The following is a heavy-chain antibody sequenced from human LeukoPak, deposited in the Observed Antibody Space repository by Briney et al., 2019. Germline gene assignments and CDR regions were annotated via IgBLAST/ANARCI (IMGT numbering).Heavy chain of an antibody. J-gene: IGHJ4*02. CDR1: GFTFSSHW. D-gene: IGHD5-24*01. V-gene: IGHV3-74*01. CDR2: INSDGSST. CDR3: ARDDGYNKVDY. Sequence: GGSLRLSCAASGFTFSSHWMHWVRQAPGKGLVWVSRINSDGSSTRYADSVKGRFTISRDNAKNTPYLQMNSLRAEDTAVYYCARDDGYNKVDYWGQGTLVTVSS.